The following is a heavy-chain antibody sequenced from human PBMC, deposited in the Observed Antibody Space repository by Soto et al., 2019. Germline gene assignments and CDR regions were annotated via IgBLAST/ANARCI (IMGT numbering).Heavy chain of an antibody. J-gene: IGHJ6*02. V-gene: IGHV3-30*18. Sequence: QVQLVESGGGVVQPGRSLRLSCAASGFTFSSYGMHWVRQAPGKGLEWVAVISYDGSNKYYADSVKGRFTISRDNSKNTLYLQMNSLRAEDMAVYYCAKAWYQLLPHYYYYGMDVWGQGTTVTVSS. D-gene: IGHD2-2*01. CDR3: AKAWYQLLPHYYYYGMDV. CDR2: ISYDGSNK. CDR1: GFTFSSYG.